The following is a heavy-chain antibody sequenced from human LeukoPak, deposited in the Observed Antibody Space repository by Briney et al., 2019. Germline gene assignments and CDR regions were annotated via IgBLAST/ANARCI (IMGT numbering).Heavy chain of an antibody. Sequence: GGSLRLSCAASGFTFSSYAMSWVRQAPGKGLEWVSAISGSGGSTYYADSVKGRFTISRDNSKNTLYLQMNSLRAEDTAVYYCAPMVRGSYYSDYWGQGTLVTVSS. D-gene: IGHD3-10*01. CDR1: GFTFSSYA. J-gene: IGHJ4*02. CDR3: APMVRGSYYSDY. V-gene: IGHV3-23*01. CDR2: ISGSGGST.